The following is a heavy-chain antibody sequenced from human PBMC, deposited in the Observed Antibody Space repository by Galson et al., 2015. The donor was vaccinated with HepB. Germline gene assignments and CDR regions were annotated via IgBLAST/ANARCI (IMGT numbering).Heavy chain of an antibody. CDR3: ARGMRQGAFDI. Sequence: VSCKASGYTFTSYYMHWVRQAPGQGLEWMGIINPSGGSTSYAQKLQGRVTMTRDTSTSTVYMELSSLRSEDTAVYYCARGMRQGAFDIWGQGTMVTVSS. J-gene: IGHJ3*02. CDR2: INPSGGST. CDR1: GYTFTSYY. V-gene: IGHV1-46*04.